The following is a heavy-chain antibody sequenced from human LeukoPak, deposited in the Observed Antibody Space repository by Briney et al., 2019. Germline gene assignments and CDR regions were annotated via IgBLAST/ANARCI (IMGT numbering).Heavy chain of an antibody. Sequence: SETLSLTCTVSGGSISSYYWSWIRQPAGKGLEWIGYIYYSGSTNYNPSLKSRVTISMDTSKNQFSLKLTSVTTADTAVYYCARDSPGYFDLWGRGTLVTVSS. J-gene: IGHJ2*01. CDR2: IYYSGST. CDR3: ARDSPGYFDL. V-gene: IGHV4-59*01. CDR1: GGSISSYY.